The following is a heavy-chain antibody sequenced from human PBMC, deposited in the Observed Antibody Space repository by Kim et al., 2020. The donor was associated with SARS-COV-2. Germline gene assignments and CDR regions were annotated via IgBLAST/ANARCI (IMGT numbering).Heavy chain of an antibody. D-gene: IGHD6-19*01. V-gene: IGHV4-39*01. Sequence: SLKSRVTISVDTSKNQFSLKLSSVTAADTAVYYCARQMKGQWLVPSRFDPWGQGTLVTVSS. J-gene: IGHJ5*02. CDR3: ARQMKGQWLVPSRFDP.